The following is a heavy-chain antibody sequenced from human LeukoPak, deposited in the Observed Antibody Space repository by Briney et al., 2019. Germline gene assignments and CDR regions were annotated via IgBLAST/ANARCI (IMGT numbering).Heavy chain of an antibody. CDR3: AKTPGIAAAGDDLYCFDY. CDR2: ISGSGGST. CDR1: GFTFSSYS. J-gene: IGHJ4*02. Sequence: PGGSLRLSCAASGFTFSSYSMSWVRQAPGKGLEWVSGISGSGGSTYYADSVKGRFTISRDNSKDTLYLQLNSLRAEDTAVYYCAKTPGIAAAGDDLYCFDYWGQGTLVTVSS. D-gene: IGHD6-13*01. V-gene: IGHV3-23*01.